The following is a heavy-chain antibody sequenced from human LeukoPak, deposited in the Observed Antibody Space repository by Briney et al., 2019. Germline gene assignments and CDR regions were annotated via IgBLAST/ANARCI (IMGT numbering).Heavy chain of an antibody. CDR3: AREGRYSGHDDAPDI. D-gene: IGHD5-12*01. V-gene: IGHV3-7*01. Sequence: GGSLRLSCAASGFTFSNHYMQWVRQAPGKGLEWVADIRQDGGDKYSVDSVKGRFIISRDNAKNSLHLQVNSLRAEDTAVYYCAREGRYSGHDDAPDIWGQGTMVTVSS. CDR2: IRQDGGDK. CDR1: GFTFSNHY. J-gene: IGHJ3*02.